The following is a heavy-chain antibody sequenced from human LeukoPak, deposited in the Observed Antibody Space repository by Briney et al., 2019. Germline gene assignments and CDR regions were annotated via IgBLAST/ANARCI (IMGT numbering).Heavy chain of an antibody. Sequence: GGSLRLSCTASGFTFGDYAMSWFRRAPGKGLEWVGFIRSKAYGGTTEYAASVKGRFTISRDDSKSIAYLQMNSLKTEDTAVYYCTRAPSYSSGWDGYYGFDYWGQGTLVTVSS. CDR2: IRSKAYGGTT. D-gene: IGHD6-19*01. CDR1: GFTFGDYA. CDR3: TRAPSYSSGWDGYYGFDY. V-gene: IGHV3-49*03. J-gene: IGHJ4*02.